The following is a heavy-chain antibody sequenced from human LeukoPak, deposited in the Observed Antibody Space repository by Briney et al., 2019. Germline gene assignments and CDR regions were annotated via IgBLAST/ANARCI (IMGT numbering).Heavy chain of an antibody. Sequence: SETLSLTCTVSVGSLSSYYWSWIRNPPGKGLEWIGYIYYSGSTNYNPSLKSRVTISVDTSKNQFSLKLSSVTAADTAVYYCAKVGGTSSFNGMDVWGQGTTVTVSS. CDR1: VGSLSSYY. CDR2: IYYSGST. CDR3: AKVGGTSSFNGMDV. D-gene: IGHD2-2*01. V-gene: IGHV4-59*01. J-gene: IGHJ6*02.